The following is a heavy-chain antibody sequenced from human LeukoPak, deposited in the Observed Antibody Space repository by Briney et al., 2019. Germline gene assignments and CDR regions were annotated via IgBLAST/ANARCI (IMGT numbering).Heavy chain of an antibody. CDR1: GFTFSSYE. CDR2: ISSSVSNI. D-gene: IGHD3-22*01. V-gene: IGHV3-48*03. J-gene: IGHJ3*02. CDR3: ARAGHVITMIVVLDAFDI. Sequence: GGSLRLSCAASGFTFSSYEMNWVRQAPGKGLEWLSYISSSVSNIYYADSVKGRFTISRDNAKCSLYLQMNTLRAEDTAVYYCARAGHVITMIVVLDAFDIWGQGTMVTVSS.